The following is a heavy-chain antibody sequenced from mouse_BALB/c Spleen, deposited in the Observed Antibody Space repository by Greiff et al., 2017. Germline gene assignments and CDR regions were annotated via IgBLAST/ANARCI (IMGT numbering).Heavy chain of an antibody. Sequence: EVQLVESGGGLVQPGGSRKLSCAASGFTFSSFGMHWVRQAPEKGLEWVAYISSGSSTTYYADTVKGRFTISRDNPKNTLFLQMTSLRSEDTAMYYCARSDYYGRGAMDYWGQGTSVTVSS. V-gene: IGHV5-17*02. CDR1: GFTFSSFG. CDR3: ARSDYYGRGAMDY. D-gene: IGHD1-1*01. J-gene: IGHJ4*01. CDR2: ISSGSSTT.